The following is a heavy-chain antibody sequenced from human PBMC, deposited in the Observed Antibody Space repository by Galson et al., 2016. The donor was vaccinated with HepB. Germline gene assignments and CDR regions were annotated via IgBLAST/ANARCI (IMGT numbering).Heavy chain of an antibody. CDR3: ARQYSSSSIYGY. D-gene: IGHD6-13*01. Sequence: SVKVSCKASGYTFTSYGLNWVRQAPGQGLEWMAWISINNGNTKYAQKFQDRVTVTTDTSTRTAYMELRSLRSDDTAVYYCARQYSSSSIYGYWGQGTLVTVSS. CDR1: GYTFTSYG. J-gene: IGHJ4*02. V-gene: IGHV1-18*01. CDR2: ISINNGNT.